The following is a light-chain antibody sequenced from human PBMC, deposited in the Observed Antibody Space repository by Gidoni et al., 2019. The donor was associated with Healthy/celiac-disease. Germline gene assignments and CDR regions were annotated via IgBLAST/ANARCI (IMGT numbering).Light chain of an antibody. V-gene: IGKV3-15*01. J-gene: IGKJ2*01. CDR1: QRVSSN. CDR2: RAS. CDR3: QQYNNWPPRYT. Sequence: EIVMTQSPATLSVSPGERATLSCRASQRVSSNLAWYQQKPGQAPRLLIYRASTRATGIPARFSGSGSGTEFTLTISSLQSEDFAVYYCQQYNNWPPRYTFGQGTKLEIK.